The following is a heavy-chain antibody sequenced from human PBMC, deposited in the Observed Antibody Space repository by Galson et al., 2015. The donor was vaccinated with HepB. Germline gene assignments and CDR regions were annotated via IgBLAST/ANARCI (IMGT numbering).Heavy chain of an antibody. V-gene: IGHV5-10-1*01. CDR1: GYSFSNYW. Sequence: QSGAEVKKPGESLRISCKGSGYSFSNYWITWVRQVPGKGLEWMGRIDPTDSYTNYSPSFRGHVTNSTDKSISTAYLQWSSLKASDTAIFYCARTSSAYDYVDSWGQGTLVTVSS. CDR2: IDPTDSYT. CDR3: ARTSSAYDYVDS. D-gene: IGHD5-12*01. J-gene: IGHJ4*02.